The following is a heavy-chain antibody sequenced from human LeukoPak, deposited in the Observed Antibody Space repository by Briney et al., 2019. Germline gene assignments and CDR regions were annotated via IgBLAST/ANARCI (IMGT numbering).Heavy chain of an antibody. CDR3: ARAVAGTPIDY. J-gene: IGHJ4*02. CDR2: ISNSGTTI. CDR1: GFTFSSYS. Sequence: GGSLRLSCAASGFTFSSYSMNWVRQAPGKGLEWVSYISNSGTTIYYTDSVKGRFTISRDNAQNSLYLQMNSLRAEDTAVYYCARAVAGTPIDYWGQGTLVTVSS. D-gene: IGHD6-19*01. V-gene: IGHV3-48*04.